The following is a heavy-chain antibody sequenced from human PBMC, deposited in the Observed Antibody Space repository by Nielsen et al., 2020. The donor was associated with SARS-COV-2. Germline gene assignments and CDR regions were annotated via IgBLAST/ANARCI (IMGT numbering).Heavy chain of an antibody. Sequence: ASVKVSCKASGYTFTSYAINWVRQATGQGLEWMGWMNPNSGNTGYAQKFQGRVTMTRNTSISTAYMELSSLRSEDTAVYYCARGVTVMHYYYGMDVWGQGTTVTVSS. CDR3: ARGVTVMHYYYGMDV. D-gene: IGHD4-17*01. V-gene: IGHV1-8*01. CDR1: GYTFTSYA. CDR2: MNPNSGNT. J-gene: IGHJ6*02.